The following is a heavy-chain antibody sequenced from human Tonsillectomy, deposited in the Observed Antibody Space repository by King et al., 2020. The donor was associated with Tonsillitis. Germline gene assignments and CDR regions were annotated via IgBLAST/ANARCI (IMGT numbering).Heavy chain of an antibody. Sequence: VQLQQWGAGLLKPSETLSLTCAVYGGSFSGYYWSWIRQPPGKGLEWIGEINHSGSTNYNQSLKRRVTISVDTSKNPFSLKLSSVTAADTAVYYCARLGYYASSGYYYVGWFDPWGQGTLVTVSS. V-gene: IGHV4-34*01. D-gene: IGHD3-22*01. CDR2: INHSGST. CDR3: ARLGYYASSGYYYVGWFDP. CDR1: GGSFSGYY. J-gene: IGHJ5*02.